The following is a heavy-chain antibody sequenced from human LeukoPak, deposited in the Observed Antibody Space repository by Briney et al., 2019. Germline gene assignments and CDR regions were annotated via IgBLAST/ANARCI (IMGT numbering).Heavy chain of an antibody. CDR3: ARLGYCSGGSCYSGSLPDY. D-gene: IGHD2-15*01. CDR1: GYTFTSYG. Sequence: ASVKVSCKASGYTFTSYGINWVRQATGQGLEWMGWMNPNSGNTGYAQKFQGRVTMTRNTSISTAYMELSSLRSEDTAVYYCARLGYCSGGSCYSGSLPDYWGQGTLVTVSS. J-gene: IGHJ4*02. CDR2: MNPNSGNT. V-gene: IGHV1-8*01.